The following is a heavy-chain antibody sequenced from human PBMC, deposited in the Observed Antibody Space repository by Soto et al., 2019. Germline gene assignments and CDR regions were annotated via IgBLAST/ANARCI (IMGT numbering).Heavy chain of an antibody. D-gene: IGHD5-18*01. CDR2: ISSSSSYI. CDR3: ARERNGFGYSYDSPLAMGNNWFDP. J-gene: IGHJ5*02. Sequence: GGSLRLSCAASGFTFSSYSMNWVRQAPGKGLEWVSSISSSSSYIYYADSVKGRFTISRDNAKNSLYLQMNSLRAEDTAVYYCARERNGFGYSYDSPLAMGNNWFDPWGQGTLVTVSS. V-gene: IGHV3-21*01. CDR1: GFTFSSYS.